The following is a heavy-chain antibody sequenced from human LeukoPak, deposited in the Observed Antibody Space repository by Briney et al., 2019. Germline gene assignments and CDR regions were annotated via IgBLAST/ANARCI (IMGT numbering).Heavy chain of an antibody. CDR2: IYYSGST. D-gene: IGHD3-9*01. V-gene: IGHV4-59*12. Sequence: SETLSLTCTVSGGSISSYYWSWIRQPPGKGLEWIGYIYYSGSTNYNPSLKSRVTISVDTSKNQFSLKLSSVTAADTAVYYCARGTAYYDILTGYQYYYYMDVWGKGTTVTISS. CDR1: GGSISSYY. J-gene: IGHJ6*03. CDR3: ARGTAYYDILTGYQYYYYMDV.